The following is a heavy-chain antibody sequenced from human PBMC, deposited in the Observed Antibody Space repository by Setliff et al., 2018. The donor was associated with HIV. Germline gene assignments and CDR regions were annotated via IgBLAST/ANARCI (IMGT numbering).Heavy chain of an antibody. Sequence: NPSETLSLTCTVSRGSISSYYWSWIRQPPGEGLEWIGYSHNNGNTHYNPSLKSRVTISVDTSKNHVSLRLNSVTAADTAVYYCARQGSWLDSWGQGTLVTVSS. V-gene: IGHV4-59*08. CDR1: RGSISSYY. D-gene: IGHD2-15*01. CDR3: ARQGSWLDS. CDR2: SHNNGNT. J-gene: IGHJ5*01.